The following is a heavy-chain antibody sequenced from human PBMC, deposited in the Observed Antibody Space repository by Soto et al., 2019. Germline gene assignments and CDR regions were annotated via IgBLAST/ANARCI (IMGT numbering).Heavy chain of an antibody. Sequence: SETLSLTCAVSGGSISSSNWWSWVRQPPGKGLEWIGEIYHSGSTNYNPSLKSRVTISVDKSKNQLSLKLSSVTAADTAVYYCARDSRSDFWSGYYADYYGMDVWGQGTTVTVSS. CDR2: IYHSGST. J-gene: IGHJ6*02. CDR1: GGSISSSNW. D-gene: IGHD3-3*01. V-gene: IGHV4-4*02. CDR3: ARDSRSDFWSGYYADYYGMDV.